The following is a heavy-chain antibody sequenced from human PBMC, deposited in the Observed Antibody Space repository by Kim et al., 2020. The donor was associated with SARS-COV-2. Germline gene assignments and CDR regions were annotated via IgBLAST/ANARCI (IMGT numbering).Heavy chain of an antibody. CDR1: GFTFSNAW. D-gene: IGHD3-10*01. J-gene: IGHJ6*02. V-gene: IGHV3-15*01. CDR3: TRDYYYGSGSYSNYYYYYGMDV. Sequence: GGSLRHSCAASGFTFSNAWMSWVRQAPGKGLEWVGHIKSKTDGGTTDYAAPVKGRFTISRDDSKNTLYLQMNSLKTEDTAVYYCTRDYYYGSGSYSNYYYYYGMDVWGQGTTVTVSS. CDR2: IKSKTDGGTT.